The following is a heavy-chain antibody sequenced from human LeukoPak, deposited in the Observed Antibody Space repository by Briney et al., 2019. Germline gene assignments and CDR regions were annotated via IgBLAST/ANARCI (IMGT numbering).Heavy chain of an antibody. CDR2: IIPIFGTA. CDR3: AREGIAAAGISGGFDP. Sequence: ASVKVSCKASGGTFSSYAISWVRQAPGQGLEWMGGIIPIFGTANYTQKFQGRVTITADESTSTAYMELSSLRSEDTAVYYCAREGIAAAGISGGFDPWGQGTLVTVSS. V-gene: IGHV1-69*13. CDR1: GGTFSSYA. J-gene: IGHJ5*02. D-gene: IGHD6-13*01.